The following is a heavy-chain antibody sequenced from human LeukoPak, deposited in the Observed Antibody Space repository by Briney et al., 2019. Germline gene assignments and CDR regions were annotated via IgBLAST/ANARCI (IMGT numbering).Heavy chain of an antibody. Sequence: GGSLRLSCAASGFTFSSYDMYWVRQAPGKGLECVASISRHSGASTYYAASVKGRFTISRDNSRSTLYLQMNSLRAEDTAVYYCARGKGKGITMIVVVVDAFDIWGQGIMVTVSS. CDR3: ARGKGKGITMIVVVVDAFDI. CDR2: ISRHSGAST. D-gene: IGHD3-22*01. V-gene: IGHV3-23*01. CDR1: GFTFSSYD. J-gene: IGHJ3*02.